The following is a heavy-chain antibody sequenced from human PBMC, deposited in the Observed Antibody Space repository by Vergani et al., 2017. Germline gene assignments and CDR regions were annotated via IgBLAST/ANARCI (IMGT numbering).Heavy chain of an antibody. CDR2: FDPEDGET. CDR1: GYTLTELS. V-gene: IGHV1-24*01. CDR3: ATKPLYNWNLRGSYYYGMDV. D-gene: IGHD1-1*01. J-gene: IGHJ6*02. Sequence: QMQLVQSGAEVKKPGASVKVSCKVSGYTLTELSMHWVRQAPGKGLEWMGGFDPEDGETIYAQKFQGRVTMTEDTSTDTAYMELSSLRSEDTAVYYCATKPLYNWNLRGSYYYGMDVWGQGTTVTVSS.